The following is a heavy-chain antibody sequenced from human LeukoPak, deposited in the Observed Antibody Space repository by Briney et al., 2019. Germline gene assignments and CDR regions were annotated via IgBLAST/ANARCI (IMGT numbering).Heavy chain of an antibody. CDR2: ISSSSSYI. CDR1: GFTFSSYS. V-gene: IGHV3-21*01. CDR3: ARIRPGDKTDYYDSSGYYYYMDV. J-gene: IGHJ6*03. Sequence: PGGSLRLSCAASGFTFSSYSMNWVRQAPGKGLEWVSSISSSSSYIYYADSVKGRFTISRDNAKNSLYLQMNSLRAEDTAVYYCARIRPGDKTDYYDSSGYYYYMDVWGKGTTVTVSS. D-gene: IGHD3-22*01.